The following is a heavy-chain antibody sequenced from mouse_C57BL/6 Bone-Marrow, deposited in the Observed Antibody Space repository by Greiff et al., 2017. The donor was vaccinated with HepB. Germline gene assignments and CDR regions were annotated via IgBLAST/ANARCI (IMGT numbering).Heavy chain of an antibody. Sequence: EVKLEESGGGLVQPKGSLKLSCAASGFSFNTYAMNWVRQAPGKGLEWVARIRSKSNNYATYYADSVKDRFTISRDDSESMLYLQMYNLKTEDTAMYYCVRPHYTPFAYWGQGTLVTVSA. D-gene: IGHD2-12*01. V-gene: IGHV10-1*01. CDR2: IRSKSNNYAT. CDR1: GFSFNTYA. CDR3: VRPHYTPFAY. J-gene: IGHJ3*01.